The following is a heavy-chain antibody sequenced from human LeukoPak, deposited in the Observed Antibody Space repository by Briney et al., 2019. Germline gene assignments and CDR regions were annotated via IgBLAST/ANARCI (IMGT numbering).Heavy chain of an antibody. CDR3: TRAPVISGPYGTGTYYLDV. Sequence: GGSLRLSCAASGFTFSSYWMSWVRQAPRKGREWVANIKQVGSEKYYVDSVKSRFTISRDNAKNSLYLQMNSLRPEDTAIYYCTRAPVISGPYGTGTYYLDVWGEGTTVTVSS. J-gene: IGHJ6*03. CDR2: IKQVGSEK. CDR1: GFTFSSYW. V-gene: IGHV3-7*01. D-gene: IGHD2-8*02.